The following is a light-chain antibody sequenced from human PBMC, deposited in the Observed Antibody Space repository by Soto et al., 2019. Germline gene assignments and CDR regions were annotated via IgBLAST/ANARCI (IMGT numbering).Light chain of an antibody. V-gene: IGLV1-47*01. CDR2: RAD. J-gene: IGLJ2*01. Sequence: QSVLTQPPSASGTPGQSVTISCSGRCSNIGSNYVYWYQLLPGTAPRLLMYRADQRPSGVPDRFSGSKSGTSASLAISGLRSEDEAEFYFAAWDDIVSRLFFGGGTKVT. CDR3: AAWDDIVSRLF. CDR1: CSNIGSNY.